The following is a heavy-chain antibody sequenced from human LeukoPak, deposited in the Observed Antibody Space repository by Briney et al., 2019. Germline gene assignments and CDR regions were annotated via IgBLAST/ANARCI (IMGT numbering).Heavy chain of an antibody. CDR1: GGSISSGGYY. D-gene: IGHD3-3*01. CDR2: IYHSGST. Sequence: SETLSLTCTVSGGSISSGGYYWSWIRQPPGKGLEWIGYIYHSGSTYYNPSLKSRVTISVDRSKNQFSLKLSSVTAADTAVYYCAREGSGDDFWSGPQKYFDYWGQGTLVTVSS. J-gene: IGHJ4*02. CDR3: AREGSGDDFWSGPQKYFDY. V-gene: IGHV4-30-2*01.